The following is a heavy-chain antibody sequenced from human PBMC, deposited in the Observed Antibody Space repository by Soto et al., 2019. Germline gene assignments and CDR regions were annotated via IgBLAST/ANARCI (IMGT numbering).Heavy chain of an antibody. CDR2: INPSGGST. J-gene: IGHJ5*02. CDR1: GYTFTSYY. V-gene: IGHV1-46*01. CDR3: ARESYCSSPSCPQPSGFDP. D-gene: IGHD2-2*01. Sequence: QVQLVQSGAEVKKPGASVKVSCKASGYTFTSYYMHWVRQAPGQGLEWMGIINPSGGSTSYAQKYQCRVNMNRDTSTSKVYKELSSVRSADTDLYYRARESYCSSPSCPQPSGFDPWGQGPLVTVSS.